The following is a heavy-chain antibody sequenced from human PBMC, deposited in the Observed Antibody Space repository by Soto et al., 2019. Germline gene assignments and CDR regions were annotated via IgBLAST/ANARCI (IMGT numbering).Heavy chain of an antibody. CDR3: ARDGPERERNYYYYGMDV. CDR1: GFTFSSYN. D-gene: IGHD1-1*01. CDR2: LSSSSTYI. V-gene: IGHV3-21*01. J-gene: IGHJ6*02. Sequence: GGSLRLSCAASGFTFSSYNMNWVRQAPGKGLEWVSSLSSSSTYIYYADSVKGRFTISRDNAKNTLYLQMNSLRAEDTAVYYCARDGPERERNYYYYGMDVWGQGTTVTVSS.